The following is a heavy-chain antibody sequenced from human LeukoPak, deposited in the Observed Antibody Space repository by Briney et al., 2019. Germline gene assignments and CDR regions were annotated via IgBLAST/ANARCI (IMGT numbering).Heavy chain of an antibody. V-gene: IGHV4-61*02. CDR3: ARQGSISALDF. CDR1: GDSISSGDYY. J-gene: IGHJ4*02. CDR2: ISSSGST. D-gene: IGHD3-3*02. Sequence: SEILSLTCTVSGDSISSGDYYWSWIRQPAGKGLEWIGRISSSGSTNYNPSLKSRVTISVDTSKNQFSLKLSSVTAADTAVYFCARQGSISALDFWGRGTLVTVSS.